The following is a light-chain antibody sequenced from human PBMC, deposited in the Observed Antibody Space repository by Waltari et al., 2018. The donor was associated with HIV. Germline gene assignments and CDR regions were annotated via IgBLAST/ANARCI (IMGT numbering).Light chain of an antibody. CDR1: QNVSSW. Sequence: DIQMTQSPSTLPASSGDRVTINFRASQNVSSWLTWYQQKSGKAPKLLIYKASALEFGVPSRFSGSGSGADFTLVISSLQPDDFATYYCQQYTTFPWTFGQGTKVEIK. V-gene: IGKV1-5*03. J-gene: IGKJ1*01. CDR3: QQYTTFPWT. CDR2: KAS.